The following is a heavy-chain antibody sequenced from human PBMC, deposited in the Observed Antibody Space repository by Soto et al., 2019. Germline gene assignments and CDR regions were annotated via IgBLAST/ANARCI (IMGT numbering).Heavy chain of an antibody. Sequence: QVQLVQSEAEVKKPGASVKVSCKASGYTFTSYYMHWVRQAPGQGLEWMGIINPSGGSTSYAQKFQGRVIMTRDKSTSTVYMELSSLRSEDTAVYYCATQGFCTNGVCYDFDNWGQGTLVTVSS. J-gene: IGHJ4*02. D-gene: IGHD2-8*01. CDR2: INPSGGST. V-gene: IGHV1-46*03. CDR3: ATQGFCTNGVCYDFDN. CDR1: GYTFTSYY.